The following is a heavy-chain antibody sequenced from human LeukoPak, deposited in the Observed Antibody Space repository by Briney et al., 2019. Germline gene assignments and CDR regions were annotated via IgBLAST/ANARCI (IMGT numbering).Heavy chain of an antibody. Sequence: GGSLRLSCAASGFTFGDYSMNWVRQAPGQGLEWFSYISGSSSTRYYSDSVKGRFTISRDNAKNSLYLQMNSLRAEDTAVYYCARGDWIQLAGDYYYGMDVWGQGTTVTVSS. CDR2: ISGSSSTR. CDR1: GFTFGDYS. J-gene: IGHJ6*02. D-gene: IGHD5-18*01. V-gene: IGHV3-48*04. CDR3: ARGDWIQLAGDYYYGMDV.